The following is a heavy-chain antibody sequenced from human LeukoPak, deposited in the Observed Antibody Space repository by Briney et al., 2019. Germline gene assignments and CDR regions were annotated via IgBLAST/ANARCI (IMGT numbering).Heavy chain of an antibody. CDR2: INHSGTT. Sequence: SETLSLTCTIYSGPFNGYYCSWIRQPPGKGLEWIGEINHSGTTNYNPSLESRVTISVDTSKNQFSLKLSSMTAADTAVYYRARGGSYPTSNDYWGQGTLVTVSS. V-gene: IGHV4-34*01. CDR3: ARGGSYPTSNDY. CDR1: SGPFNGYY. D-gene: IGHD1-26*01. J-gene: IGHJ4*02.